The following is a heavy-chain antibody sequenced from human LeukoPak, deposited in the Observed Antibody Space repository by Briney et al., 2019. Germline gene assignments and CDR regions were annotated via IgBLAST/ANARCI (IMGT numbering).Heavy chain of an antibody. CDR1: GFTFNTYT. CDR2: ISGSSGII. Sequence: GGSLRLSCAASGFTFNTYTMNWVRQAPGKGLEWVSYISGSSGIIDYADSVRGRFTISRDNAKNSLYLQMNSLRVEDTAFYYCAKDNRRHYTSGPNPDSLHWGQGALVTVSS. V-gene: IGHV3-48*01. CDR3: AKDNRRHYTSGPNPDSLH. J-gene: IGHJ4*02. D-gene: IGHD6-19*01.